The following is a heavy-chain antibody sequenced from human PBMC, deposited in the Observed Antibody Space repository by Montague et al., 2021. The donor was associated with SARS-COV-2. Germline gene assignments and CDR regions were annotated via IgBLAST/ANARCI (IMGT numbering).Heavy chain of an antibody. CDR1: GGSISSSSYY. V-gene: IGHV4-39*01. Sequence: SETLSLTCTVSGGSISSSSYYWGWIRQPPGKGLEWIGCIYYSGSTYYNPSLKSRVTISVDTSKNQFSLKLSSVTAADTAVYYCARRVGQWLPRYQYYFDYWGQGTLVTVSS. CDR3: ARRVGQWLPRYQYYFDY. CDR2: IYYSGST. D-gene: IGHD6-19*01. J-gene: IGHJ4*02.